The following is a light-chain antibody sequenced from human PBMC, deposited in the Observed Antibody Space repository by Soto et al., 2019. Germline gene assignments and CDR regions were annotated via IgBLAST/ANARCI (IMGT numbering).Light chain of an antibody. V-gene: IGKV1-5*03. Sequence: DIQMTQSPSTLSASVGDRVTITCRASQSISSWLAWYQQKPGKAPKLLIYKASSLETGVPSRFSGSGSGTEFTLTISSLLPDDFTTYYCQQYNGYPLTFGGGTKVEI. CDR2: KAS. CDR1: QSISSW. J-gene: IGKJ4*01. CDR3: QQYNGYPLT.